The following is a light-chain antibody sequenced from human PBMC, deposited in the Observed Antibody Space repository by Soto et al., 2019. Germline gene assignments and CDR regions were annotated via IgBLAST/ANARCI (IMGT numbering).Light chain of an antibody. CDR1: QSALYSSNEKNY. V-gene: IGKV4-1*01. Sequence: DIVTTQSPDSRAVSLGERATINCKSSQSALYSSNEKNYLAWYQQKPRQPPKLLIYWASNRESGVPARFSGSGSGTDFTLTISSLQAEDVAVYYCQQYYRDPKGKCGQLTKVDIK. CDR2: WAS. J-gene: IGKJ1*01. CDR3: QQYYRDPKGK.